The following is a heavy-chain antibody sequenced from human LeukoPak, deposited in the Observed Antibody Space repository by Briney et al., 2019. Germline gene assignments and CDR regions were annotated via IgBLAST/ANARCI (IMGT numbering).Heavy chain of an antibody. CDR2: IYYSGST. Sequence: SETLSLTCTVSGGSISSSSYYWGWIRQPPGKGLEWIGSIYYSGSTYYNPSLKSRFTISVDTSKNQFSLKLSSVTAADTAVYYCARLHVDTAMDFDYWGQGTLVTVSS. J-gene: IGHJ4*02. V-gene: IGHV4-39*01. D-gene: IGHD5-18*01. CDR3: ARLHVDTAMDFDY. CDR1: GGSISSSSYY.